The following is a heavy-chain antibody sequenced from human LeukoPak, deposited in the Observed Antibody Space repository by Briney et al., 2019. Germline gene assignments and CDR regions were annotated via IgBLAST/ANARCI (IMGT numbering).Heavy chain of an antibody. CDR3: ARVTVPAARGVLDY. D-gene: IGHD2-2*01. Sequence: SQTLSLTCTVPGGSISSGSYYWSWIRQPAGKGLEWIGRIYTSGSTNYNPSLKSRVTISVDTSKNQFSLKLSSVTAADTAVYYCARVTVPAARGVLDYWGQGTLVTVSS. CDR2: IYTSGST. V-gene: IGHV4-61*02. J-gene: IGHJ4*02. CDR1: GGSISSGSYY.